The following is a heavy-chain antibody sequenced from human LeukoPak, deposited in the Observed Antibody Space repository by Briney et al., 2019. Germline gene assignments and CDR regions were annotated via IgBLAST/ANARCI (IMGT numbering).Heavy chain of an antibody. CDR1: GDSMSGYS. D-gene: IGHD3-10*01. CDR3: ARVHIVAGGYFDS. J-gene: IGHJ4*02. CDR2: IYSSYFT. V-gene: IGHV4-59*10. Sequence: ASETLSLTCAVSGDSMSGYSWSWLRQPAGKELEWIGRIYSSYFTEYNLSLDGRVTMSIDTSKNQFSLMLDSVTAADTAVYYCARVHIVAGGYFDSEGQGAVIIVSA.